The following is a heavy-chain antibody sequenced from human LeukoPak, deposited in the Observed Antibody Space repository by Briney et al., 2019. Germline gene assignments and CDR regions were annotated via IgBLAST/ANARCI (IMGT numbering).Heavy chain of an antibody. V-gene: IGHV3-7*01. CDR3: ARDSGIDLTVVMAD. Sequence: EGSLRLSCAASGFTFSSYWMSWVRQAPGKGLEWVANIKQDGSEKYYVDSVKGRFTISRDNAKNSLYLQMNSLRADDTAVYYCARDSGIDLTVVMADWGQGTLVTVSS. CDR1: GFTFSSYW. D-gene: IGHD3-22*01. CDR2: IKQDGSEK. J-gene: IGHJ4*02.